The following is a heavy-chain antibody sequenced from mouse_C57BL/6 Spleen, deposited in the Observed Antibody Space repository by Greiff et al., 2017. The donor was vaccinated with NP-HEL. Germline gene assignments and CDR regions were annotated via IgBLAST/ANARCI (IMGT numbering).Heavy chain of an antibody. Sequence: VQLQQSGPELVKPGASVKISCKASGYAFSSSWMNWVQQRPGKGLEWIGRIYPGDGDTNYNGKFKGKATLTADKSSSTAYMQLSSLTSEDSAVYFCARGDYDYDFWYFDVWGTGTTVTVSS. J-gene: IGHJ1*03. CDR2: IYPGDGDT. CDR1: GYAFSSSW. D-gene: IGHD2-4*01. CDR3: ARGDYDYDFWYFDV. V-gene: IGHV1-82*01.